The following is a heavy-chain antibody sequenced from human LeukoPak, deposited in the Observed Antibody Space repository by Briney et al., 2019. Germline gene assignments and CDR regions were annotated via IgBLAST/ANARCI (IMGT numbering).Heavy chain of an antibody. CDR1: GFTFDDYA. J-gene: IGHJ6*03. Sequence: GGSLRLSCAASGFTFDDYAMHWVRQAPGKGLEWVSGISWNSGSIGYADSVKGRFTISRDNAKNSLYLQMNSLRAEDTAVYYCASHSSSWFNYYYYMDVWGKGTTVTISS. CDR2: ISWNSGSI. V-gene: IGHV3-9*01. D-gene: IGHD6-13*01. CDR3: ASHSSSWFNYYYYMDV.